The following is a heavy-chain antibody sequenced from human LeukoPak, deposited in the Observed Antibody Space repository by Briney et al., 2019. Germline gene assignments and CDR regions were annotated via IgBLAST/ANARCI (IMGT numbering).Heavy chain of an antibody. CDR3: AKVPRYYYGMDV. Sequence: GGSLRLSCAASGFTFTDYYMGWIRQAPGKGLEWLSYISGSGTTIFYADSVKGRFTISRDNAKNSVYLQMNSLRAEDTAVYYCAKVPRYYYGMDVWGQGTTVTVSS. D-gene: IGHD1-14*01. V-gene: IGHV3-11*01. CDR1: GFTFTDYY. CDR2: ISGSGTTI. J-gene: IGHJ6*02.